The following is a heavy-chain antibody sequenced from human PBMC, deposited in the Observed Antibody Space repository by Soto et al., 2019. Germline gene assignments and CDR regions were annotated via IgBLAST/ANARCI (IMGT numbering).Heavy chain of an antibody. D-gene: IGHD2-15*01. CDR1: GFTFSSYS. CDR2: ISSSSSTI. Sequence: SGGSLRLSCAASGFTFSSYSMNWVRQAPGKGLEWVSYISSSSSTIYYADSVKGRFTISRDNAKNSLYLQMNSLRDEDTAVYYCARDWAYCSGGSCYLIDYWGQGTLVTVSS. CDR3: ARDWAYCSGGSCYLIDY. J-gene: IGHJ4*02. V-gene: IGHV3-48*02.